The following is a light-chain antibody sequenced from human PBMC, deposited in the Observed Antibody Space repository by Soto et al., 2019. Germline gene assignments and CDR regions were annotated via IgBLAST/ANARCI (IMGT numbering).Light chain of an antibody. CDR1: QSVSSSY. V-gene: IGKV3-20*01. Sequence: EIVLTQSPGTLSLSPGERPTLSCRASQSVSSSYLAWYQEKPGQAPRXXIYGASSRATGIPDRFSGSGSGTDFTLTISRLEPEDFEVYYCQQYGSSPGTFGQGTKVDIK. CDR3: QQYGSSPGT. CDR2: GAS. J-gene: IGKJ2*02.